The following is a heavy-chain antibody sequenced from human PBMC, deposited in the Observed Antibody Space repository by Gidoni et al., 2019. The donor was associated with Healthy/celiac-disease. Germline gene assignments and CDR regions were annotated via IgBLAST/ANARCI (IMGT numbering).Heavy chain of an antibody. CDR3: AREAGGYYDFWSGYSPPYYYYYMDV. CDR1: GGSFRGYY. D-gene: IGHD3-3*01. J-gene: IGHJ6*03. Sequence: QVQLQQWGAGLLKPSETLSLTCAVYGGSFRGYYWSWIRQPPGKGLEWIGEINHRGSTNYNPSLKSRVTISVDTSKNQFSLKLSSVTAADTAVYYCAREAGGYYDFWSGYSPPYYYYYMDVWGKGTTVTVSS. V-gene: IGHV4-34*01. CDR2: INHRGST.